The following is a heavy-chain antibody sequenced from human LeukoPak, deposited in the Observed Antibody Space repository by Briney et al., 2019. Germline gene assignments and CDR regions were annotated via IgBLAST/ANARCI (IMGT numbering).Heavy chain of an antibody. D-gene: IGHD3-22*01. CDR3: ARDGSPHVSMTVVTSPDY. Sequence: ASVKVSCKASGYTFTSYDINWVRQAPGQGLEWMGWTSPNSGKTGYVRKFQGRVTMTRDTSISTAYMELSSLTSEDTAVYYCARDGSPHVSMTVVTSPDYWGQGTLVTVSS. J-gene: IGHJ4*02. V-gene: IGHV1-8*01. CDR2: TSPNSGKT. CDR1: GYTFTSYD.